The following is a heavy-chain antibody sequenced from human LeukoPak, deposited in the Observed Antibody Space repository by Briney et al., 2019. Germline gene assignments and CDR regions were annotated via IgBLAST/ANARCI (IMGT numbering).Heavy chain of an antibody. D-gene: IGHD5-18*01. V-gene: IGHV3-23*01. Sequence: GSLRLSCAASGFTFSSYAMSWVRQAPGKGLEWVSAISGSGGSTYYADSVKGRFTISRDNSKNTLYLQMNSLRVENTAVYYCAKGANSYGLGYFDYWGQGTLVTVSS. CDR2: ISGSGGST. J-gene: IGHJ4*02. CDR1: GFTFSSYA. CDR3: AKGANSYGLGYFDY.